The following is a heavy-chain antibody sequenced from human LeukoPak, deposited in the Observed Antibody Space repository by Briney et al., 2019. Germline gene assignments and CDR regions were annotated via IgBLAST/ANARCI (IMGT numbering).Heavy chain of an antibody. CDR2: INPKSGGT. CDR3: ARPLGSLKEYWWFDP. J-gene: IGHJ5*02. V-gene: IGHV1-2*02. CDR1: GYSFSDYY. Sequence: AAVKVSCTASGYSFSDYYIHWLRQAPGQGLEWMGWINPKSGGTNYAQNFQGRVTMTRDTSSTTVYMELTRLRSDDTAVYYCARPLGSLKEYWWFDPWGQGTLVTVSS. D-gene: IGHD2/OR15-2a*01.